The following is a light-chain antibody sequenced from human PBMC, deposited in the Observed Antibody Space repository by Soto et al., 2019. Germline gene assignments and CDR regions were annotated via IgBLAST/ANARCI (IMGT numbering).Light chain of an antibody. J-gene: IGKJ2*01. CDR2: GAS. CDR3: QQYGSSPYT. Sequence: EIVMTQSPATLSVSPGERATLSCRASQGVTTNLAWYQQKPGQAPRLLIYGASTRATGIPARFSGSGSGTDFTLTISRLEPEDSAVYYCQQYGSSPYTFGQGTKLEIK. CDR1: QGVTTN. V-gene: IGKV3-15*01.